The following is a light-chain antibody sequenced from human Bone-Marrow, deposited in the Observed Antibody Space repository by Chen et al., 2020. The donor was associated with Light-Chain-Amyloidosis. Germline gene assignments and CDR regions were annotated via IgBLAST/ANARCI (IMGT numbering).Light chain of an antibody. CDR2: EDD. J-gene: IGLJ3*02. V-gene: IGLV6-57*01. Sequence: NFMLTQPHSVPESPGKTVIISCTRSSGSIATNYVQWYQQRPGSSPTTVIFEDDQRPSGVPDRFAGSIDVSSNSASLTISGLKTEDEAAYYCQSYQGSSQGVFGGGTKLTGL. CDR1: SGSIATNY. CDR3: QSYQGSSQGV.